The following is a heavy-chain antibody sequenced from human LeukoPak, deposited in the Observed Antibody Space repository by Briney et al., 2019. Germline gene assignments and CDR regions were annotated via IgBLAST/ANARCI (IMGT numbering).Heavy chain of an antibody. CDR1: GFTFSNYW. CDR2: IRQDGREK. CDR3: ARDVSDENGSASRIHLDS. D-gene: IGHD6-6*01. V-gene: IGHV3-7*03. J-gene: IGHJ4*02. Sequence: GGSLRLSCAASGFTFSNYWMTWVRQAPGKGLEWVANIRQDGREKNYVDSVKGRFTISRDNAKNSLILQMDRLRAEDTAVYYCARDVSDENGSASRIHLDSWGQGTLVSVSS.